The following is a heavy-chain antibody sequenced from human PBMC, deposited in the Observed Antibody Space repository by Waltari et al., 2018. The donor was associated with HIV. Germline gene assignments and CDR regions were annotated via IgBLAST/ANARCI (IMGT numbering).Heavy chain of an antibody. CDR1: GGSFSGYY. Sequence: QVQLQQWGAGLLKPSETLSLTCAVYGGSFSGYYSRWIRQPPGKGREWIGEINHSGSTNYNPSLKSRVTISVDTSKNQFSLKLSSVTAADTAVYYCARDGAYYDFWSGYYHYYGMDVWGQGTTVTVSS. CDR2: INHSGST. CDR3: ARDGAYYDFWSGYYHYYGMDV. D-gene: IGHD3-3*01. V-gene: IGHV4-34*01. J-gene: IGHJ6*02.